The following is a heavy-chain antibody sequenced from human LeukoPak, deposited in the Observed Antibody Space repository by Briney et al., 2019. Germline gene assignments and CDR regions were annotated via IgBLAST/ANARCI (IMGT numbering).Heavy chain of an antibody. J-gene: IGHJ4*02. CDR1: GFTFSSYA. CDR2: ISYDGSSK. CDR3: ARDPTAKVGY. V-gene: IGHV3-30-3*01. D-gene: IGHD1-26*01. Sequence: PGGSLRLSCAASGFTFSSYAMHWVRQAPGKGLEWVAVISYDGSSKYYADSVKGRFTISRDNSKNTLYLQMNSLRAEDTAVYYCARDPTAKVGYWGQGTLVTVSS.